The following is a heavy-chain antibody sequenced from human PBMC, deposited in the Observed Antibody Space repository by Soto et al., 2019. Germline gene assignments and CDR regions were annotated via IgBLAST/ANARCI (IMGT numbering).Heavy chain of an antibody. J-gene: IGHJ5*02. CDR3: ARDGLGSSYSSSSWFDP. Sequence: GGSLRLSCAASGFTFSSYAMYWVRQAPGKGLEWVAVISYDGSNKYYADSVKGRFTISRDNSKNTLYLQMNSLRAEDTAVYYCARDGLGSSYSSSSWFDPWGQGTLVTVSS. CDR2: ISYDGSNK. CDR1: GFTFSSYA. D-gene: IGHD6-6*01. V-gene: IGHV3-30*04.